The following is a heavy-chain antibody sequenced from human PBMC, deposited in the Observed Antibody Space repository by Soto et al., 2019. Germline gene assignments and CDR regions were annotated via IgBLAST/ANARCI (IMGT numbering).Heavy chain of an antibody. CDR2: INPSGGST. V-gene: IGHV1-46*03. CDR1: GYPFTSYY. D-gene: IGHD6-19*01. CDR3: ARAKPEDSSGWYGDAFDL. Sequence: QVQLVQSGAEVKKPGASVKVSCKASGYPFTSYYMHWVRQAPGQGLAWMGIINPSGGSTSYAQKFQGRVTMTRDTSTSTVYMELSSLRSEDTAVYYCARAKPEDSSGWYGDAFDLWGQGRIVTDSS. J-gene: IGHJ3*01.